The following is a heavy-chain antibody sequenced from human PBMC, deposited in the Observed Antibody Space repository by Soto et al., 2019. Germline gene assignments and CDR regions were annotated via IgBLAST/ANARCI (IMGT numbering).Heavy chain of an antibody. CDR2: INHSGST. Sequence: SETLSLTCAVYGGSFSGYYWSWIRQPPGKGLEWIGEINHSGSTNYNPSLKSRVTISVDTSKNQFSLKLTSVTAADTAVYYCARGGGFDSWGRGTLVTVS. CDR3: ARGGGFDS. D-gene: IGHD3-16*01. V-gene: IGHV4-34*01. J-gene: IGHJ4*02. CDR1: GGSFSGYY.